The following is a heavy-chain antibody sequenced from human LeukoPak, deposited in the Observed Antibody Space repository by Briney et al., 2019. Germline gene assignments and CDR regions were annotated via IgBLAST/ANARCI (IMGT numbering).Heavy chain of an antibody. CDR1: GFSFSNYW. J-gene: IGHJ3*02. CDR3: AGDLDYGSGRSLGAFDI. Sequence: GGSLRLSCAASGFSFSNYWMSWVRQAPGKGLEWVANIKQDGSEKYYVDSVKGRFTISRDKARNSLYLQMNSLRGEDTAVYYCAGDLDYGSGRSLGAFDIWGQGTMVTVSS. D-gene: IGHD3-10*01. V-gene: IGHV3-7*03. CDR2: IKQDGSEK.